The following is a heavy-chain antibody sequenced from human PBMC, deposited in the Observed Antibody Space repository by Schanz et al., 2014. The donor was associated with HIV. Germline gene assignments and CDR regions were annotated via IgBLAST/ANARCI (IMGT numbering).Heavy chain of an antibody. D-gene: IGHD2-21*01. CDR1: GGTFSIYA. Sequence: QVPLVQSGAEVKKPGSSVKVSCKASGGTFSIYAISWVRQAPGQGLEWMGGIIPIFGTANYAQKFQGRVTIIADESTNTAYMELSSLRSEDTAVFYCARGNLAYCGGGSCYTRFQFFQHWGQGTLVTVSS. J-gene: IGHJ1*01. CDR2: IIPIFGTA. CDR3: ARGNLAYCGGGSCYTRFQFFQH. V-gene: IGHV1-69*01.